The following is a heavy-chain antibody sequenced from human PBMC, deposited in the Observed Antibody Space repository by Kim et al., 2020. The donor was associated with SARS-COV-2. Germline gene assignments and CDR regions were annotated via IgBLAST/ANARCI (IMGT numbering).Heavy chain of an antibody. CDR1: GFTVSSNY. CDR3: ASQLDCSSTSCYGFF. J-gene: IGHJ4*02. CDR2: IYSGGST. V-gene: IGHV3-53*01. D-gene: IGHD2-2*01. Sequence: GGSLRLSCAASGFTVSSNYMSWVRQAPGKGLEWVSVIYSGGSTYYADSVKGRFTISRDNSKNTLYLQMNSLRAEDTAVYYCASQLDCSSTSCYGFFWGQGTLVTVSS.